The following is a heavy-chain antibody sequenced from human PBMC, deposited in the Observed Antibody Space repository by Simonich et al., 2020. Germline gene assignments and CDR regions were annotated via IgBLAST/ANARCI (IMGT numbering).Heavy chain of an antibody. CDR1: GFTFSSYA. CDR3: AKDLGERITMIVVVIDAFDI. J-gene: IGHJ3*02. V-gene: IGHV3-23*01. Sequence: GGGLVQPGGSLRLSCAASGFTFSSYAMSWVRQAPGMGLEWVSALSGSGGRTYYADSVKGRFTISRANSKNTLYLKMNSLRAEDTAVYYCAKDLGERITMIVVVIDAFDIWGQGTMVTVSS. CDR2: LSGSGGRT. D-gene: IGHD3-22*01.